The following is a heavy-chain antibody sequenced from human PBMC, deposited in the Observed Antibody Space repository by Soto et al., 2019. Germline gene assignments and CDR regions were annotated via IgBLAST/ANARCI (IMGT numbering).Heavy chain of an antibody. CDR3: ARHYSSAWYKVDS. CDR2: IYYSGST. V-gene: IGHV4-59*01. CDR1: GSSISPYY. D-gene: IGHD6-13*01. Sequence: SETLSLTCTVSGSSISPYYWSWIRQPPGKGLEWIGYIYYSGSTNYNPSLKSRVTISVDTSKNQFSLKLRSVTPADTAVYYCARHYSSAWYKVDSWGQGTLVNVSP. J-gene: IGHJ4*02.